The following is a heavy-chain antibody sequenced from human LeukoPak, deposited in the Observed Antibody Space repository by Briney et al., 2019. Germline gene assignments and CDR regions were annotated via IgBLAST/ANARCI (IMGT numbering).Heavy chain of an antibody. J-gene: IGHJ4*02. CDR2: ISYSGST. CDR3: ARDLGYCSSTSCRYFDY. Sequence: PSETLSLTCTVSGGSISSGGYYWSWIRQHPGKGLEWIGYISYSGSTYYNPSLKSRVTISGDTSKNQFSLKLSSVTAADTAVYYCARDLGYCSSTSCRYFDYWGQGTLVTVSS. V-gene: IGHV4-31*03. CDR1: GGSISSGGYY. D-gene: IGHD2-2*01.